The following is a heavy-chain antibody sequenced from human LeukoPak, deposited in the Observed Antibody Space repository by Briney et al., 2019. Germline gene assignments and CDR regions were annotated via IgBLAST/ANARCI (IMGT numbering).Heavy chain of an antibody. CDR3: GSRYSGSYNDY. CDR1: GYSFATYW. V-gene: IGHV5-51*01. Sequence: GESLKISCKGSGYSFATYWIGWVRQMPGKELEWMGIIYPGDSDIRYSPSIQGQGSISADNSSSTAHLLWRSLLASDTATVYYGSRYSGSYNDYWGQGTLVTVSS. J-gene: IGHJ4*02. D-gene: IGHD1-26*01. CDR2: IYPGDSDI.